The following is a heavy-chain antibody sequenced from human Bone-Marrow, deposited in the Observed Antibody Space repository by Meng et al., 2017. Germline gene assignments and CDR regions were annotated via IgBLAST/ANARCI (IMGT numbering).Heavy chain of an antibody. CDR1: GFTLSTHS. Sequence: GGSLRLSCVVSGFTLSTHSMNWVRQPPGKGLEWVASISSSSSYILYADSVKGRFTISRDNAKNALSLQTNSLRAEDTAVYYCTRDSRQVRTGYGNGYGGAFEMWGQGTLVTVSS. J-gene: IGHJ4*03. D-gene: IGHD5-18*01. CDR2: ISSSSSYI. CDR3: TRDSRQVRTGYGNGYGGAFEM. V-gene: IGHV3-21*01.